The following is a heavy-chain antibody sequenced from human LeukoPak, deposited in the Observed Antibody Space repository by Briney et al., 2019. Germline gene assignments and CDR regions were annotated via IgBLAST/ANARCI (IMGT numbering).Heavy chain of an antibody. CDR3: AKFSGSGSLFEDY. CDR2: VRYDGSNK. Sequence: PGGSLRLSCAASGFTFSGYGMHWVRQAPGKGLEWVAFVRYDGSNKYYADSVKGRFTISRDNSKNTLYLQMNSLRSEDTAVYYCAKFSGSGSLFEDYWGQGTLVTVSS. CDR1: GFTFSGYG. J-gene: IGHJ4*02. V-gene: IGHV3-30*02. D-gene: IGHD1-26*01.